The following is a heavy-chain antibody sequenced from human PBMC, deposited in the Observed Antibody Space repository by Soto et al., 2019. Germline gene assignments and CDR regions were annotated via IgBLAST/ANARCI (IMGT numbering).Heavy chain of an antibody. Sequence: QVQLVQSGAEVKKPGSSVKVSCKASGGTFSSYASSWVRQAPGQGLEWMGGIIPIFGTANYAQKFQGRVTITADESTSTAYMELSSLRSVDTAVYYCASHSYGYFPHYYHGMDVWGQGTTVTVSS. J-gene: IGHJ6*02. D-gene: IGHD5-18*01. V-gene: IGHV1-69*12. CDR1: GGTFSSYA. CDR3: ASHSYGYFPHYYHGMDV. CDR2: IIPIFGTA.